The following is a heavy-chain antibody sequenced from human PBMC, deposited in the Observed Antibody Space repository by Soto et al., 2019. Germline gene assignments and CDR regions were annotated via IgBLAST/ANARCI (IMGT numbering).Heavy chain of an antibody. CDR3: ARMDKLLWFGELLYDYSYGMDV. J-gene: IGHJ6*02. CDR2: ISAYNGNT. V-gene: IGHV1-18*01. D-gene: IGHD3-10*01. Sequence: GASVKVSCKASGYTFTSYGISWVRQAPGQGLEWMGWISAYNGNTNYAQKLQGRVTMTTDTSTSTAYMELRSLRSDDTAVYYCARMDKLLWFGELLYDYSYGMDVWGQGTTVTVSS. CDR1: GYTFTSYG.